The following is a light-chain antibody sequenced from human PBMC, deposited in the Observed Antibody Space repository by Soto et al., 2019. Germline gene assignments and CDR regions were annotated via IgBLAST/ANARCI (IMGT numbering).Light chain of an antibody. CDR3: AAWDDSLKEV. Sequence: QSALTQPPSASGTPGQRVTISCSGSSSNIGSNTVNWYQQLPGTAPKLLIYSNNQRPSGVPDRFSGSKSGTSASLAISGLQSEDEADYYCAAWDDSLKEVFGTGTKVTVL. CDR1: SSNIGSNT. CDR2: SNN. J-gene: IGLJ1*01. V-gene: IGLV1-44*01.